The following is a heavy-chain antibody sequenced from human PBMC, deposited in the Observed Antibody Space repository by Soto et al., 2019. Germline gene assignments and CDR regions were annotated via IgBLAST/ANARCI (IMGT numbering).Heavy chain of an antibody. J-gene: IGHJ4*02. V-gene: IGHV3-7*01. Sequence: SLTLSCAASGCTVISYSMSWVRQAPGMGLEWVAHIKQDGSEKYYVDSVKGRFTMSRDHAKNSLYLQMNSLRAEDTAVYYCARDLTVFGVVPRYFDYWRQGTLVTASS. CDR1: GCTVISYS. CDR3: ARDLTVFGVVPRYFDY. CDR2: IKQDGSEK. D-gene: IGHD3-3*01.